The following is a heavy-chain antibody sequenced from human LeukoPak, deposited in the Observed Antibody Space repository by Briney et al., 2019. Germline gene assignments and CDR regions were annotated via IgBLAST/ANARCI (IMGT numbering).Heavy chain of an antibody. V-gene: IGHV3-23*01. D-gene: IGHD6-13*01. CDR3: AKTPFVSSSWTGYFDY. Sequence: GGSLRLSCAASGFTFSSYVMNWVRQAPGKGLEWASTISGSDGNTYYADSVKGRFTISRDNSKNTLYLQMNSLRAEDTAVYYCAKTPFVSSSWTGYFDYWGQETLVTVSS. CDR2: ISGSDGNT. J-gene: IGHJ4*02. CDR1: GFTFSSYV.